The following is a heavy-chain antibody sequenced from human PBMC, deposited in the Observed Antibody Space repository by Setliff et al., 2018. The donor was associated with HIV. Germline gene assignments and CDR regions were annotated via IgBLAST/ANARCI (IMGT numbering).Heavy chain of an antibody. CDR3: AKEDQRVTSVDY. CDR2: IRLDGSDK. CDR1: RFTFDDYG. D-gene: IGHD2-2*01. V-gene: IGHV3-30*02. J-gene: IGHJ4*02. Sequence: GGSLRLSCAASRFTFDDYGMHWVRQAPGKGLEWVAFIRLDGSDKFYADSVKGRFTISRDNSKNTLFLQMNSLRSEDTAVYYCAKEDQRVTSVDYWGQGTPVTVSS.